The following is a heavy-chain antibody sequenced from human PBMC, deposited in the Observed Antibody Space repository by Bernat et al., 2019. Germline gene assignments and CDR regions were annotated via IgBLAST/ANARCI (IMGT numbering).Heavy chain of an antibody. Sequence: QVQLVQSGAEVKKPGASVKVSCKASGYTFTSYAMHWVRQAPGQRLEWMGWINAGNGNTKYSQKFQGRVTITRDTSASTAYMELSSLRSEDTAVYYCARDTITMVQGVRLRWFDPWGQGTLVTVSS. CDR1: GYTFTSYA. J-gene: IGHJ5*02. CDR2: INAGNGNT. CDR3: ARDTITMVQGVRLRWFDP. V-gene: IGHV1-3*01. D-gene: IGHD3-10*01.